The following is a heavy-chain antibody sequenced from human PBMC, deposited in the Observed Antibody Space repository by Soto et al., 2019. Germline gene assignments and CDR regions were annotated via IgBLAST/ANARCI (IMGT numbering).Heavy chain of an antibody. CDR3: ARDWGIAARIFYGMDV. CDR2: INPSGGST. D-gene: IGHD6-6*01. J-gene: IGHJ6*02. V-gene: IGHV1-46*01. Sequence: ASVKVSCKASGYTFTSYYMHWVRQAPGQGLEWMGIINPSGGSTSYAQKFQGRVTMTRDTSTSTVYMELSSLRSEDTAVYYCARDWGIAARIFYGMDVWGHGTTVTVSS. CDR1: GYTFTSYY.